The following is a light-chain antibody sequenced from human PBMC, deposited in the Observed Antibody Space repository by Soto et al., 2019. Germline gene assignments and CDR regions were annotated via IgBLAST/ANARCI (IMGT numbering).Light chain of an antibody. V-gene: IGKV3-11*01. CDR2: DAS. J-gene: IGKJ5*01. CDR3: QQRKNWQVT. Sequence: EIGLTQSPVTLSFSPGERATPCCRPSRSVGSYLAWYQQKPGQAPRLLIYDASNRATGVPARFSGSGSGTDFTLTISSLEPEDFAVYYCQQRKNWQVTFGQGTRLEI. CDR1: RSVGSY.